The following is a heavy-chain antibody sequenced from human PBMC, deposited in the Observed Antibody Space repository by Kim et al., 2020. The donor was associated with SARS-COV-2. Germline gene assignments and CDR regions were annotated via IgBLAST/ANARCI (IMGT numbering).Heavy chain of an antibody. V-gene: IGHV4-39*01. CDR1: GGSISSSSYY. Sequence: SETLSLTCTVSGGSISSSSYYWGWIRQPPGKGLEWIGSIYYSGSTYYNPSLKSRVTISVDTSKNQFSLKLSSVTAADTAVYYCARHQCSGGSCSSIGYWGQGTLVTVSS. D-gene: IGHD2-15*01. CDR2: IYYSGST. J-gene: IGHJ4*02. CDR3: ARHQCSGGSCSSIGY.